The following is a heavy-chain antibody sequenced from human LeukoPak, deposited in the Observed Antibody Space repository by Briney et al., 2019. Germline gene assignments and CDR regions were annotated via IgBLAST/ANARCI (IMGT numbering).Heavy chain of an antibody. V-gene: IGHV4-31*03. CDR3: ARVNWSGYYFDY. J-gene: IGHJ4*02. D-gene: IGHD3-3*01. CDR1: GGSISSGGYY. CDR2: IYYSGST. Sequence: PSETLSLTCTVSGGSISSGGYYWSWLRQHPGKGLEWIGYIYYSGSTYYNPSLKSRVTISVDTSKNQFSLKLSSVTAADTAVYYCARVNWSGYYFDYWGQGTLVTVSS.